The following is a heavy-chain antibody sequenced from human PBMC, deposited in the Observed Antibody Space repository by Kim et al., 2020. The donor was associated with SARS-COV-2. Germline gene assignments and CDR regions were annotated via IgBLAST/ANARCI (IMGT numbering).Heavy chain of an antibody. CDR3: AREAHFDWLLYYDY. V-gene: IGHV6-1*01. J-gene: IGHJ4*02. D-gene: IGHD3-9*01. Sequence: AVSVKSRITINPDTSKNQFSLQLNSVTPEDTAVYYCAREAHFDWLLYYDYWGQGTLVTVSS.